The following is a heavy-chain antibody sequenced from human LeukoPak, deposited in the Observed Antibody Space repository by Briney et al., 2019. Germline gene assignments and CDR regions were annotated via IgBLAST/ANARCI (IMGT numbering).Heavy chain of an antibody. Sequence: GGSLRLSCAASGFTFSSYAMSWVRQAPGKGLEWVAVIWYDGSNKYYADSVKGRSTISRDNSKNTLYLQMNSLRAEDTAVYYCARGEDGDYGDYYYYGMDVWGQGTTVTVSS. V-gene: IGHV3-33*08. CDR3: ARGEDGDYGDYYYYGMDV. D-gene: IGHD4-17*01. J-gene: IGHJ6*02. CDR1: GFTFSSYA. CDR2: IWYDGSNK.